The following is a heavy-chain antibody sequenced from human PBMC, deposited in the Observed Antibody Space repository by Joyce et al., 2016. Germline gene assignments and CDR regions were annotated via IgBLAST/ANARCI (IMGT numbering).Heavy chain of an antibody. J-gene: IGHJ6*03. Sequence: QVHLVQSGAEVKKPGASVTVSCKASGYTFIGYYIHWGRQAPGQGLEWMGWINPDSGDTNNTQKFQGRVTMPRDTSSTTAYMELSSLTSDDTAFYYCARDSTTSPSYYYYMDVWGKGTTVTVSS. CDR2: INPDSGDT. CDR1: GYTFIGYY. D-gene: IGHD2-2*01. CDR3: ARDSTTSPSYYYYMDV. V-gene: IGHV1-2*02.